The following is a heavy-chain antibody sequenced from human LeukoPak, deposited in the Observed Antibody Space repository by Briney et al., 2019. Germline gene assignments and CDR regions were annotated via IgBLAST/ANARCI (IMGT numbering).Heavy chain of an antibody. J-gene: IGHJ4*02. CDR2: IDWNSGNI. V-gene: IGHV3-9*01. Sequence: GGSLRLSCAASGFTFDDYAMHWVRQAPGKGLEWVSGIDWNSGNIGYADSVKGRFTISRDNSKNTLYLQMNSLRAEDTAVYYCAKPAGIVGAILYYFDYWGQGTLVTVSS. D-gene: IGHD1-26*01. CDR3: AKPAGIVGAILYYFDY. CDR1: GFTFDDYA.